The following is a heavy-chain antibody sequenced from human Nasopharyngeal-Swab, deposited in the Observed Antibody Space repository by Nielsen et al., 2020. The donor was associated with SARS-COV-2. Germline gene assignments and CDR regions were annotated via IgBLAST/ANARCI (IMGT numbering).Heavy chain of an antibody. CDR3: ARDLPYYYGSGSYPDY. D-gene: IGHD3-10*01. Sequence: GGSLRLSCAASGFTFSSYGMHWVRQAPGKGLEWVAVIWYDGSNKYYADSVKGRFTISRDNSKNTLYLQMNSLRAEDTAVYYCARDLPYYYGSGSYPDYWGQGTLVTVSS. CDR1: GFTFSSYG. CDR2: IWYDGSNK. J-gene: IGHJ4*02. V-gene: IGHV3-33*01.